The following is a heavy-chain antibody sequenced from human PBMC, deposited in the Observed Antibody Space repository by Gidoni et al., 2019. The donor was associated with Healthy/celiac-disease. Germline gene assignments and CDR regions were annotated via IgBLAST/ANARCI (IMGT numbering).Heavy chain of an antibody. CDR1: GGSISSSSYY. CDR2: IYYSGST. V-gene: IGHV4-39*01. D-gene: IGHD4-17*01. J-gene: IGHJ6*02. CDR3: ARHMAGGDYVDGMDV. Sequence: QLQLQESGPGLVKPSETLSLTCTVSGGSISSSSYYWGWIRQPPGKGLVGIGSIYYSGSTYYNPSLKSRVTISVDTSKNQFSLKLSSVTAADTAVYYCARHMAGGDYVDGMDVWGQGTTVTVSS.